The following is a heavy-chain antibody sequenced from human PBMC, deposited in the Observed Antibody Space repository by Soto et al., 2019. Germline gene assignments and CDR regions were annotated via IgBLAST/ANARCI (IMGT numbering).Heavy chain of an antibody. D-gene: IGHD3-3*01. Sequence: GGSLRLSCAVSGFPINKAWMGWVRQGPGKGLEWVGRLKSVSDGGKAEYTAPVKDRFTISRDDSKNMLYPQMNSLKAEDTAVYFCTTMRWNFWSTDWGQGTLVTVSS. J-gene: IGHJ4*02. CDR3: TTMRWNFWSTD. CDR2: LKSVSDGGKA. CDR1: GFPINKAW. V-gene: IGHV3-15*01.